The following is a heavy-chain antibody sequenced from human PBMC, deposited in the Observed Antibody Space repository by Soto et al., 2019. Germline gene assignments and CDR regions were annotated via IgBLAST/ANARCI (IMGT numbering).Heavy chain of an antibody. CDR2: IIPIFGTA. CDR1: GGTFSSYA. CDR3: ARGEAARSYYYYYGMDV. D-gene: IGHD6-6*01. Sequence: ASVKVSCKASGGTFSSYAISWVRQAPGQGLEWMGGIIPIFGTANYAQKFQGRVTITADESTSTAYMELSSLRSEDTAVYYCARGEAARSYYYYYGMDVWGQGTTVTAP. J-gene: IGHJ6*02. V-gene: IGHV1-69*13.